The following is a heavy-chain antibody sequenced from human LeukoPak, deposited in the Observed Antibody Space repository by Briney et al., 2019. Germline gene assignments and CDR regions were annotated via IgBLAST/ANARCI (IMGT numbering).Heavy chain of an antibody. CDR2: MNTDGSTI. J-gene: IGHJ5*02. CDR1: GFIFSNYW. Sequence: PGGSLRLSCAASGFIFSNYWMHWVRQAPGEVVVWVSRMNTDGSTINYADYVKGRFTISRVNAKNTLYLQMNSLTTEDTAVYYCATAGKYRFDNWGQGILVTVSS. V-gene: IGHV3-74*01. CDR3: ATAGKYRFDN. D-gene: IGHD6-19*01.